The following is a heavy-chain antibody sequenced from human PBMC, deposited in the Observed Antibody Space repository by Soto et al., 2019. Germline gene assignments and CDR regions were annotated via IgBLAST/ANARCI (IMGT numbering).Heavy chain of an antibody. V-gene: IGHV4-39*01. CDR3: ARIKIVGILTYYMDV. Sequence: PGGSLRLSCAASGFTFSSYSMIWVRQAPGKGLEWIANMYYSGSTYYNPSLKSRVTISLETSKNQFSLKLSSVTAADTAVYYCARIKIVGILTYYMDVWGKGTTVTVSS. J-gene: IGHJ6*03. CDR1: GFTFSSYS. D-gene: IGHD3-3*01. CDR2: MYYSGST.